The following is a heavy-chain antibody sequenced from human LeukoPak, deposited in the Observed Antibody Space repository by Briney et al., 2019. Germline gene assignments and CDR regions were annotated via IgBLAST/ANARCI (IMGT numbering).Heavy chain of an antibody. V-gene: IGHV4-59*08. CDR1: GGSISSYY. CDR2: IYYSGST. Sequence: SETLSLTCTVSGGSISSYYWSWIRQPPGKGLEWIGYIYYSGSTNYNPSLKSRVTISVDKSKNQFSLKLSSVTAADTAVYYCASLAYCGGDCYSVYYFDYWGQGTLVTVSS. CDR3: ASLAYCGGDCYSVYYFDY. D-gene: IGHD2-21*01. J-gene: IGHJ4*02.